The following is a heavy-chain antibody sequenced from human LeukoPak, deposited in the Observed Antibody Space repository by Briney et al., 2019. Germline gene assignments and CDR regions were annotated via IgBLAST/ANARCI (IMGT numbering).Heavy chain of an antibody. D-gene: IGHD3-22*01. CDR3: AKGSYYDSSGSFYFDY. CDR2: ISGSGDNT. CDR1: GFTFSSYA. V-gene: IGHV3-23*01. J-gene: IGHJ4*02. Sequence: GGSLRLSCAASGFTFSSYARSWVRQAPGKGLEWVSGISGSGDNTYYADSVKGRFTISRDNSKNTLYVQVNSLGTEDTAAYYCAKGSYYDSSGSFYFDYWGQGTLVTVSS.